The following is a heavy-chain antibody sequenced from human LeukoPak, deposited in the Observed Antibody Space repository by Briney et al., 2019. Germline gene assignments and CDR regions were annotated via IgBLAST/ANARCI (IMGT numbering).Heavy chain of an antibody. CDR1: GFTFSSYG. J-gene: IGHJ3*02. D-gene: IGHD5-12*01. Sequence: GGSLRLSCAASGFTFSSYGTHWVRQAPGKGLEWVAVISYDGSNKYYADSVKGRFTISRDNSKNTLYLQMNSLRAEDTAVYYCAKDRSGYGDAFDIWGQGTMVTVSS. CDR2: ISYDGSNK. V-gene: IGHV3-30*18. CDR3: AKDRSGYGDAFDI.